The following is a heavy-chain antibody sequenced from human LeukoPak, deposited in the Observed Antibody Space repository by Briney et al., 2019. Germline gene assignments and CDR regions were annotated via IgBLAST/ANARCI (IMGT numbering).Heavy chain of an antibody. CDR3: ARGSYYNFFY. CDR1: SGSISSYY. CDR2: IYYSGST. J-gene: IGHJ4*02. V-gene: IGHV4-59*01. Sequence: SETLSLTCTVSSGSISSYYWSWIRQPPGKGLEWIGYIYYSGSTNYSPSLKSRVTISVDTSKNQFSLKLSSVTAADTAVYYCARGSYYNFFYWGQGTLVTVSS. D-gene: IGHD3-10*01.